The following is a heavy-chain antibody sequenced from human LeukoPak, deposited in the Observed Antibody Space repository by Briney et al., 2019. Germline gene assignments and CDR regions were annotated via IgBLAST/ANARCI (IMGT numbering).Heavy chain of an antibody. V-gene: IGHV4-38-2*02. CDR2: IYQSGTT. D-gene: IGHD1/OR15-1a*01. CDR1: GYSINSGNY. CDR3: ARGTAFDY. J-gene: IGHJ4*02. Sequence: SETLSLTCTVSGYSINSGNYWGWIRRPPGKGLEWIGTIYQSGTTYCNPSLKSRVTISVDKSKNQFSLKLSSVTAADTAVYYCARGTAFDYWGQGTLVTVSS.